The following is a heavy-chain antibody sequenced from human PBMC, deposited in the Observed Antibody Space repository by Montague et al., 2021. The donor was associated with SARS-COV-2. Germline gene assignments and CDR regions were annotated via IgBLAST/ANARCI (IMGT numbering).Heavy chain of an antibody. Sequence: SETLSLTCTVSGGSITVSRYDWGWIRQPPGKGLEWIGSVHYTGTTSYNASLKGRLTISVDTSENQFSLKMTSVTASDTAVYYCARHRANARSFDIWGQGTMVTVSS. CDR3: ARHRANARSFDI. CDR1: GGSITVSRYD. V-gene: IGHV4-39*01. CDR2: VHYTGTT. D-gene: IGHD1-1*01. J-gene: IGHJ3*02.